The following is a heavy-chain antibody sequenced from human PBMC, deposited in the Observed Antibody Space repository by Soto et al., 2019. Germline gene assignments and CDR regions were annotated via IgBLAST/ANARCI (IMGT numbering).Heavy chain of an antibody. J-gene: IGHJ4*02. D-gene: IGHD2-2*01. V-gene: IGHV3-23*01. CDR2: ISGSDDST. CDR3: AKGKPGVILAVPLDC. Sequence: EVQLLESGGGLVQPGGSLRLTCAGYGFTLSSYAMNWVRQAPGKGLEWVSGISGSDDSTRYADSAKGRFTISRDNSKNTLYLQMNSLRVEDTAVHYCAKGKPGVILAVPLDCWGQGSLVTVSS. CDR1: GFTLSSYA.